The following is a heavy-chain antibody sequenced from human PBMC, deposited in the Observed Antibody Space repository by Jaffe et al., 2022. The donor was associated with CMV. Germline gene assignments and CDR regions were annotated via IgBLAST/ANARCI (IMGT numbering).Heavy chain of an antibody. Sequence: EVQLLESGGGLVQPGGSLRLSCAASGFTFSSYAMSWVRQAPGKGLEWVSAISGSGGSTYYADSVKGRFTISRDNSKNTLYLQMNSLRAEDTAVYYCAKDRHSPGWGAVAFDYWGQGTLVTVSS. CDR2: ISGSGGST. J-gene: IGHJ4*02. CDR3: AKDRHSPGWGAVAFDY. D-gene: IGHD6-19*01. V-gene: IGHV3-23*01. CDR1: GFTFSSYA.